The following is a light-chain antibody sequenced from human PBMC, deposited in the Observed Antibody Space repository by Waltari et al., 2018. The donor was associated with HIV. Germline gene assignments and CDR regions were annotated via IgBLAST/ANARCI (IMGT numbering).Light chain of an antibody. CDR3: SSYAGSNNVV. Sequence: QSALTQPPSASGSPGQSVPISCTGTSSDVGAYNSVSWYQQHPGKAPKLLISEVTKRPSGVPDRFSGSKSGNTASLTGSGLQAEDEADFYCSSYAGSNNVVFGGGTKLTVL. J-gene: IGLJ2*01. V-gene: IGLV2-8*01. CDR1: SSDVGAYNS. CDR2: EVT.